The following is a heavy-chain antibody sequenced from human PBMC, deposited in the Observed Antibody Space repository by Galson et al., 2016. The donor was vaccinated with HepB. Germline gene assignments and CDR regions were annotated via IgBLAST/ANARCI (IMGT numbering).Heavy chain of an antibody. CDR1: GFTFSSYS. D-gene: IGHD5-18*01. V-gene: IGHV3-21*01. J-gene: IGHJ4*02. CDR3: ASGYSYGYFYY. CDR2: ISSSGYI. Sequence: SLRLSCAASGFTFSSYSMNWVRQAPGRGLEWVSSISSSGYIYYADSVKGRFTISRDNAKNSLYLQMNSLRAEDTAVYYCASGYSYGYFYYWGQGTLVTVSS.